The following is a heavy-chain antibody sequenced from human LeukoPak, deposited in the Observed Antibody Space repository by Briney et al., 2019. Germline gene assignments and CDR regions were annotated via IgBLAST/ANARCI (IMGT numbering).Heavy chain of an antibody. Sequence: SETLSLTCAVSGGSISINDYFWAWTRQSPGKGLEWIGSVSYRGDTYYNPSLQSRVTISVDTPKNQFSLRLNSVTAADTALYYCARDSLRIQSGTTPWGQGTLVTVSS. CDR2: VSYRGDT. J-gene: IGHJ5*02. V-gene: IGHV4-39*07. CDR1: GGSISINDYF. CDR3: ARDSLRIQSGTTP. D-gene: IGHD1-1*01.